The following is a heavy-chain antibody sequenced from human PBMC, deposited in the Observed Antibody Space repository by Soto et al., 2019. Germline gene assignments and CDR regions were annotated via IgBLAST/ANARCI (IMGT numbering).Heavy chain of an antibody. J-gene: IGHJ4*02. D-gene: IGHD1-7*01. Sequence: LRLSCAASGFSFSSDSMGWVRQAPGKGLEWVSSISSSGSFKNYADSVKGRFTISRDNAKNSLYLLLSGLKEEDTAVYYCARDPPSGTTFEWADSWGQGTLVTVSS. CDR2: ISSSGSFK. CDR3: ARDPPSGTTFEWADS. V-gene: IGHV3-21*01. CDR1: GFSFSSDS.